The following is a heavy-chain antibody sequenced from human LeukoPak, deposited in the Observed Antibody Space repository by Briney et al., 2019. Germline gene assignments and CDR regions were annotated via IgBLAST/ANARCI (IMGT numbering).Heavy chain of an antibody. Sequence: GGSLRLSCAASGFTVSSNYMSWVRQAPGKGLEWVSVIYSGGSTYYADSVKGRFTISRDNSKNTLFLQMNSLRAEDTAVYYCARARGSGLTLFDYWGQGTLVPVSS. CDR2: IYSGGST. CDR1: GFTVSSNY. D-gene: IGHD3-3*01. CDR3: ARARGSGLTLFDY. J-gene: IGHJ4*02. V-gene: IGHV3-53*01.